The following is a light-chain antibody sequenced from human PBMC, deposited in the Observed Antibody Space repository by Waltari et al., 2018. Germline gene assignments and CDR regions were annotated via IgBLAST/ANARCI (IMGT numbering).Light chain of an antibody. J-gene: IGLJ3*02. CDR1: SGHSNYA. V-gene: IGLV4-69*01. CDR2: LNDDGSH. CDR3: QTWGTGIQV. Sequence: QLVLTQSPSASASLGASVKLTCTLSSGHSNYAIAWHQQQPEKGPRYLMKLNDDGSHNEGDGIPDRFSGSSSGAARYLTISSLQSEDEADYYCQTWGTGIQVFGGGTKLTVL.